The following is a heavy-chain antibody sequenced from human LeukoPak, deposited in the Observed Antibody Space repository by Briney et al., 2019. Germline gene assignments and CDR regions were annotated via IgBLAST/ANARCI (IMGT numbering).Heavy chain of an antibody. V-gene: IGHV4-38-2*02. Sequence: SETLSLTCTVSGYSISSGYYWGWIRQPPGKGLEWIGSIYHSGSTYYNPSLKSRVTISVDTSKNQFSLKLSSVTAADTAVYYCARLRGLDMDVWGKGTTVTVSS. CDR3: ARLRGLDMDV. CDR2: IYHSGST. D-gene: IGHD3-10*01. J-gene: IGHJ6*03. CDR1: GYSISSGYY.